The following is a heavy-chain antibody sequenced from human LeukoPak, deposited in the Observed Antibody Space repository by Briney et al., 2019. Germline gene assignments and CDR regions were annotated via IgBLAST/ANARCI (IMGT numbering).Heavy chain of an antibody. CDR1: GGSINSYY. CDR3: ARHSVTIFGVVGINWFDP. CDR2: IYYSGST. J-gene: IGHJ5*02. V-gene: IGHV4-59*08. Sequence: SETLSLTCTVSGGSINSYYWSWIRQPPGKGLEWIGYIYYSGSTNYNPSLKSRVTISVDTSKNQFSLKLSSVTAADTAVYYCARHSVTIFGVVGINWFDPWGQGTLVTVSS. D-gene: IGHD3-3*01.